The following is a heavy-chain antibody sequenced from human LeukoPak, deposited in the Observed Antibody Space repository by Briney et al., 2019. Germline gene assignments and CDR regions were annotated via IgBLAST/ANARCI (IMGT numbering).Heavy chain of an antibody. J-gene: IGHJ5*02. V-gene: IGHV1-69*13. CDR3: AVLGSYQLGFDP. Sequence: SVKVSCKASGYTFTSYGISWVRQAPGQGLEWMGGIIPIFGTANYAQKFQGRVTITADESTSTAYMELSSLRSEDTAVYYCAVLGSYQLGFDPWGQGTLVTVSS. CDR2: IIPIFGTA. D-gene: IGHD2-2*01. CDR1: GYTFTSYG.